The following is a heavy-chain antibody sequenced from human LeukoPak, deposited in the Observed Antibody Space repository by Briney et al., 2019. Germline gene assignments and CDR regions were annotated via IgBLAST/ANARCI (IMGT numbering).Heavy chain of an antibody. D-gene: IGHD5-18*01. V-gene: IGHV3-48*01. CDR3: ARVSATADTEFDY. CDR2: ISSSSSTI. J-gene: IGHJ4*02. CDR1: GFTFSSYS. Sequence: GGSLRLSCAASGFTFSSYSMNWVRQAPGKGLEWVSYISSSSSTIYYADSVKGRFTISRDNAKNSLYLQMNSLRAEDTAVYYCARVSATADTEFDYWGQGTLVTVSS.